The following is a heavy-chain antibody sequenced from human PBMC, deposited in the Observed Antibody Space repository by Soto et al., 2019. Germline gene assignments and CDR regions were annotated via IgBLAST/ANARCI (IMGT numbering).Heavy chain of an antibody. CDR3: ARDQGSSSLKNNWFDP. J-gene: IGHJ5*02. D-gene: IGHD6-13*01. Sequence: ASVKVSCKASGYTFTSYGIIWVRQAPGQGREWMGWISAYNGNTNYAQKLQGRVTMTTDTSTSTAYMELRSLRSDDTAVYYCARDQGSSSLKNNWFDPWGQGTLVTVSS. V-gene: IGHV1-18*04. CDR1: GYTFTSYG. CDR2: ISAYNGNT.